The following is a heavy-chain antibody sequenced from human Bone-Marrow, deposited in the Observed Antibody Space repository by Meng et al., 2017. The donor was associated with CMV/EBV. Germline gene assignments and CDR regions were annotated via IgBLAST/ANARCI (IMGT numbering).Heavy chain of an antibody. CDR3: SRGEYQLLPYYYYGMDV. CDR1: GFTFSSYA. CDR2: ISSNGGST. Sequence: GESLKISCAASGFTFSSYAMHWVRQAPGKGLEYVSAISSNGGSTYYADSVKGRFTISRDNSKNTLYLQMGSLRAEDMAVYYCSRGEYQLLPYYYYGMDVWGQGTTVTVSS. V-gene: IGHV3-64*02. J-gene: IGHJ6*02. D-gene: IGHD2-2*01.